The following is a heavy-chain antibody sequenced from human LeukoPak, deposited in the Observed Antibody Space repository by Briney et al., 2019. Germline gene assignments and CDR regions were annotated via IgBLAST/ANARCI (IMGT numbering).Heavy chain of an antibody. J-gene: IGHJ4*02. CDR1: GFTFSSYT. D-gene: IGHD3-10*01. CDR3: AGSITMVRGVIS. CDR2: ISSSSSYI. V-gene: IGHV3-21*01. Sequence: SGGSLRLSCAASGFTFSSYTMNWVRQAPGKGLEWVSSISSSSSYIYYADSVKGRFTISRDNAKNSLYLQMNSLRAEDTAVYYCAGSITMVRGVISWGQGTLVTVSS.